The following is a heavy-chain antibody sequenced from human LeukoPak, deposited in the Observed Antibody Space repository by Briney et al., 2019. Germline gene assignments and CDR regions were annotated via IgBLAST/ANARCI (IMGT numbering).Heavy chain of an antibody. D-gene: IGHD3-22*01. CDR3: ARDLDYYDSSGYPIHYYYGMDV. J-gene: IGHJ6*02. Sequence: GGSLRLSCAASGLTFSSYSMNWVRQAPGKGLEWVSYISSSSSTIYYADSVKGRFTISRDNAKNSLYLQMNSLRAEDTAVYYCARDLDYYDSSGYPIHYYYGMDVWGQGTTVTVSS. CDR1: GLTFSSYS. CDR2: ISSSSSTI. V-gene: IGHV3-48*01.